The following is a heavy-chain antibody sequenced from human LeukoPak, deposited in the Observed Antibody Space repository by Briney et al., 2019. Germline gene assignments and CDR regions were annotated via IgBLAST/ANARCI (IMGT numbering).Heavy chain of an antibody. D-gene: IGHD7-27*01. CDR1: GFTFSDYE. CDR2: ISTSGSTI. Sequence: GGSLRLSCAASGFTFSDYEMNWVRQAPGKGLEWISYISTSGSTIYYADSVKGRFTISRDNAQNSLYLQMNSLRAEDTAVYYCVRALMGTSDHWGQGSLVTVSS. V-gene: IGHV3-48*03. J-gene: IGHJ4*02. CDR3: VRALMGTSDH.